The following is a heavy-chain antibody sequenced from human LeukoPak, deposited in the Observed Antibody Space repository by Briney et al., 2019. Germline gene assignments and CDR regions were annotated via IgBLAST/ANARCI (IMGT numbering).Heavy chain of an antibody. CDR1: GFTFSGFS. D-gene: IGHD2-15*01. V-gene: IGHV3-7*03. J-gene: IGHJ4*02. Sequence: GGSLRLSCAASGFTFSGFSMSWARQSPTKGLEWVANIKQDGSEISYVDSVKGRFTISRDNAKNSLYLQMNSLRAEDTAVYYCVRGNPFGGYWGQGTLVTVSS. CDR3: VRGNPFGGY. CDR2: IKQDGSEI.